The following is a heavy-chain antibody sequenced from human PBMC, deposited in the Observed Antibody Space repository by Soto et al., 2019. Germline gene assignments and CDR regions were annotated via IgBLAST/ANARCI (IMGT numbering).Heavy chain of an antibody. V-gene: IGHV1-18*01. Sequence: SLKVSCKASVYTFTSYGISWVRQAPGQGLEWVGWISAYNGNTNYAQKLQGRVTMTTDTSTSTAYMELRSLRSDDTAVYYCARTYYDFWSGHSRNWFDPWGQGTLVTVSS. J-gene: IGHJ5*02. D-gene: IGHD3-3*01. CDR1: VYTFTSYG. CDR3: ARTYYDFWSGHSRNWFDP. CDR2: ISAYNGNT.